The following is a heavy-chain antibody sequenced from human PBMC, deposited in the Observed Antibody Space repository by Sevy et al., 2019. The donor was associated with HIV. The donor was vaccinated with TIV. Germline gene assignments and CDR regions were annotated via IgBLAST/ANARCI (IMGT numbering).Heavy chain of an antibody. J-gene: IGHJ4*02. V-gene: IGHV3-33*01. Sequence: GGSLRLSCAATGFTFSNYAMHWVRQAPGKGMEWVAIIWSDGAYQYHGDSVKGRFTISRDNSKNTLYLQMNNVRVEDTAVYYCAGVRYYYDNASYYALDSWGQGTLVTVSS. CDR3: AGVRYYYDNASYYALDS. CDR2: IWSDGAYQ. CDR1: GFTFSNYA. D-gene: IGHD3-22*01.